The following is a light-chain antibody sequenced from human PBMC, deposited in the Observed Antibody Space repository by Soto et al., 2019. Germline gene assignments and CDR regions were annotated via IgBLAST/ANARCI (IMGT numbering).Light chain of an antibody. CDR2: DAS. CDR1: HSVSRY. V-gene: IGKV3-11*01. CDR3: QQRSNWPLT. Sequence: EIVLTQSPATLSLSPGERATLSCRASHSVSRYLAWYQQKPGQAPRLLMYDASNRATGIPARFRGSGSGTDFTLTISSLEPEDFALYYCQQRSNWPLTFGGGTKVEIK. J-gene: IGKJ4*01.